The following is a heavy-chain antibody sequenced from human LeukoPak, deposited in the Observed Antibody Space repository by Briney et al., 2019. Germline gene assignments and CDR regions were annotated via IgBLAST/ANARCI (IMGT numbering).Heavy chain of an antibody. J-gene: IGHJ4*02. D-gene: IGHD6-19*01. CDR2: ISGSGGST. V-gene: IGHV3-23*01. CDR1: GFTFSTYA. CDR3: AKYSSGWYDRAFDY. Sequence: GGSLRLSCAASGFTFSTYAMSWVRQAPGKGLEWVSAISGSGGSTYYADSVKGRFTISRDNSKNTLYLQMNSLRAEDTAVYYCAKYSSGWYDRAFDYWGQGTLVTVSS.